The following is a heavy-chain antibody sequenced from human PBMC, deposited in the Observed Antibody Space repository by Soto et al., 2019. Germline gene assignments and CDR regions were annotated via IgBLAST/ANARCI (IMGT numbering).Heavy chain of an antibody. Sequence: GESLKISCKGSGYSFTSYWIGWVRQMPGKGLEWMGIIYPGDSDTRYSPSFQGQVTISADKSISTAYLQWSSLKASDTAMYYCARRGIYYDSSGYNFDYWGQGTLVTVSS. CDR2: IYPGDSDT. CDR1: GYSFTSYW. V-gene: IGHV5-51*01. CDR3: ARRGIYYDSSGYNFDY. J-gene: IGHJ4*02. D-gene: IGHD3-22*01.